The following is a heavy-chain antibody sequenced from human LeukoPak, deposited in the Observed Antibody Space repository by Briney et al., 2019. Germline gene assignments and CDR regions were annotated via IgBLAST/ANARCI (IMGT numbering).Heavy chain of an antibody. V-gene: IGHV4-59*13. Sequence: SETLSLTCTVSGGSISGYYWSWIRQPPGKGLEWIGYIYYSGTTNFNPSLKSRVTVSVDTSKNQVSLKLTSVTAADSAVYYCTREGPPVHYTGYYDYWGQGTLVTVSS. D-gene: IGHD3-9*01. CDR3: TREGPPVHYTGYYDY. CDR2: IYYSGTT. CDR1: GGSISGYY. J-gene: IGHJ4*02.